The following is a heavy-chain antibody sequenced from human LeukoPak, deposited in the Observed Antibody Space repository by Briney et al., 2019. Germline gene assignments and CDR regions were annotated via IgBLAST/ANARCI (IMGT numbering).Heavy chain of an antibody. CDR1: GFTVSSNY. Sequence: PGGSLRLSCAASGFTVSSNYMSWVRQAPGKGLEWVSVIYSGGSTYYADPVKGRFTISRDNSKNTLYLQMNSLRAEDTAVYYCAAFDSSGYYFDYWGQGTLVTVSS. CDR3: AAFDSSGYYFDY. V-gene: IGHV3-53*01. D-gene: IGHD3-22*01. CDR2: IYSGGST. J-gene: IGHJ4*02.